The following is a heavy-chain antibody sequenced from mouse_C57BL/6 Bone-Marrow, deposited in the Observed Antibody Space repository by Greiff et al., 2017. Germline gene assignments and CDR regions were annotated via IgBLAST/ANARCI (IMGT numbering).Heavy chain of an antibody. D-gene: IGHD2-10*02. CDR1: GYTFTSYW. V-gene: IGHV1-52*01. J-gene: IGHJ4*01. CDR3: ARSARKYRSYDGMDY. CDR2: IDPSDSDT. Sequence: VQLQQPGAELVRPGSSVKLSCKASGYTFTSYWMHWVKQRPIQGLEWIGNIDPSDSDTHYNQKFKDKATLAVDKSSSTAYMQLSSLTSEDSAVYYCARSARKYRSYDGMDYWGQGTSVTVSS.